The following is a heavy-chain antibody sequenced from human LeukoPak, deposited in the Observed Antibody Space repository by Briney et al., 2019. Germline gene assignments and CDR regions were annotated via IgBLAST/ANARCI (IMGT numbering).Heavy chain of an antibody. D-gene: IGHD3-3*01. CDR3: ARASNTMTAGDAFDI. V-gene: IGHV3-30*04. Sequence: PGRSLRLSCAAPGFTFSSYAMHWVRQAPGKGLEWVSVISYDGSNKYYADSVKGRFTIFRDSSKNTLFLQMNSLRAEDTAMYYCARASNTMTAGDAFDIWGQGTMVTISS. J-gene: IGHJ3*02. CDR2: ISYDGSNK. CDR1: GFTFSSYA.